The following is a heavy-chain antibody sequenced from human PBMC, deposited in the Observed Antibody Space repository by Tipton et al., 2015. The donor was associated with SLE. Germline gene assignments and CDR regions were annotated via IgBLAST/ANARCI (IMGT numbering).Heavy chain of an antibody. CDR2: IYPGDSDT. CDR3: ARHIDSDDWYWGPFDY. V-gene: IGHV5-51*01. Sequence: VQLVQSGAEVKKPGESLKIPCKGSGYSFNTYWIGWVRQMPGKGLEWIGIIYPGDSDTRYSPSFQGQVTISADKSINTVYLQWTSLKASDTANYYCARHIDSDDWYWGPFDYWGQGTLVTVSS. D-gene: IGHD6-19*01. J-gene: IGHJ4*02. CDR1: GYSFNTYW.